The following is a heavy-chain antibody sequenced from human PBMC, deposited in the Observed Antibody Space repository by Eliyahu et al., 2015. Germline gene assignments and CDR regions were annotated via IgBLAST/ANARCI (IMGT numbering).Heavy chain of an antibody. CDR1: GGSISTYY. J-gene: IGHJ6*02. CDR2: IYYSGST. Sequence: QVQLQESGPGLVKPSETLSLSCTVSGGSISTYYWSWIRQPPGKGLEWIGYIYYSGSTNYNPSLKSRVTISVDTSKNQFSLKLSSVTTADTAVYYCARGLWGNYYGMDVWGQGTTVTVSS. D-gene: IGHD7-27*01. V-gene: IGHV4-59*01. CDR3: ARGLWGNYYGMDV.